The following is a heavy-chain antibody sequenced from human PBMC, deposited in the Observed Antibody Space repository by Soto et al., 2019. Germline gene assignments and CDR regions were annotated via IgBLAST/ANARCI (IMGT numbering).Heavy chain of an antibody. CDR3: AKDKAGGYDYPGYYYYMDV. CDR2: ISWNSGSI. CDR1: GFTFDDYA. Sequence: EVQLVESGGGLVQPGRSLRLSCAASGFTFDDYAMHWVRQAPGKGLEWVSGISWNSGSIGYADSVKGRFTISRDNAKNSLYLQMNSLRAEDTALYYCAKDKAGGYDYPGYYYYMDVWGKGTTVTVSS. D-gene: IGHD5-12*01. J-gene: IGHJ6*03. V-gene: IGHV3-9*01.